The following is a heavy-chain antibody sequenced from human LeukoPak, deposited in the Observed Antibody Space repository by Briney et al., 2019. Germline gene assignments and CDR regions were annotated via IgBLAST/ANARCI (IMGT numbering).Heavy chain of an antibody. V-gene: IGHV1-46*01. J-gene: IGHJ4*02. Sequence: ASVKVSCKAFGYTFTNYYIHWVRQAPGQGLEWMGMIYPRDGSTSYAQKFQGRVTVTRDTSTSTVHMELSGLRSEDTAVYYCARDQEGFDYWGQGTLVTVSS. CDR3: ARDQEGFDY. CDR2: IYPRDGST. CDR1: GYTFTNYY.